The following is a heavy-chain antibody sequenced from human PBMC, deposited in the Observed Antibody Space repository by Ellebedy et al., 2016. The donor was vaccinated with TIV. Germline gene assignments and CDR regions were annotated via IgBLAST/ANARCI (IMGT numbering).Heavy chain of an antibody. CDR1: GYNCTGYY. V-gene: IGHV1-2*02. CDR2: INPNSGGT. Sequence: ASVKVSCXASGYNCTGYYMHWVRQAPGQGLEWMGWINPNSGGTNYAQKFQGRVTMTRDTSISTAYMELSRLRSDDTAVYYCARDLDFEFDPWGQGTLVTVSS. J-gene: IGHJ5*02. CDR3: ARDLDFEFDP.